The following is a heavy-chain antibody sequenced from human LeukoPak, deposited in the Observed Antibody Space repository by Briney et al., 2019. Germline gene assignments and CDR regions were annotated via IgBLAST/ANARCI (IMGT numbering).Heavy chain of an antibody. D-gene: IGHD2-2*01. J-gene: IGHJ4*02. CDR1: GGSFSGYY. CDR3: ARGPARRVRGYCSSTSCSYYFDY. Sequence: SETLSLTCAVYGGSFSGYYWSWIRQPPGKGLEWIGEINHSGSTNYNPSLKSRVTISVDTSKNQFSLKLSSVTAADTAVYYRARGPARRVRGYCSSTSCSYYFDYWGQGTLVTVSS. CDR2: INHSGST. V-gene: IGHV4-34*01.